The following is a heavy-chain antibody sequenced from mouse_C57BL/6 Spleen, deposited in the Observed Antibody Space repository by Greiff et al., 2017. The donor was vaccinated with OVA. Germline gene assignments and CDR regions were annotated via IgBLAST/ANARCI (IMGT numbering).Heavy chain of an antibody. CDR3: ARSPTTVVAKDYFDY. J-gene: IGHJ2*01. Sequence: QVQLQQSGPELVKPGASVKISCKASGYAFSSSWMNWVKQRPGKGLEWIGRIYPGDGDTNYNGKFKGKATLTADKSSSTAYMQLSSLTSEDSAVYFCARSPTTVVAKDYFDYWGQGTTLTVSS. D-gene: IGHD1-1*01. V-gene: IGHV1-82*01. CDR1: GYAFSSSW. CDR2: IYPGDGDT.